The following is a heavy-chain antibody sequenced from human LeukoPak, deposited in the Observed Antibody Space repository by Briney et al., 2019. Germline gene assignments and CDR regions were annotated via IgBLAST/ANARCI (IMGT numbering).Heavy chain of an antibody. CDR2: IIDSGDST. Sequence: PGGSLRLSCAASGFTFNTYAMAWVRQAPGKGLEWVSAIIDSGDSTYYGDSVKGRFAISRDNSRNTLYLQMSNLRAEDTAIYYCAKGSRRSYPYYFDYWGRGTLVTVSS. V-gene: IGHV3-23*01. CDR3: AKGSRRSYPYYFDY. J-gene: IGHJ4*02. D-gene: IGHD1-26*01. CDR1: GFTFNTYA.